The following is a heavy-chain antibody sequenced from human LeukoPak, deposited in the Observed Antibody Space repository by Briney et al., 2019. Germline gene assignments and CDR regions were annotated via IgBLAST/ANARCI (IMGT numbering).Heavy chain of an antibody. CDR3: ARGGERSSGMEV. Sequence: GASVKVSCKASGYTFSNYYMHWVRQAPGQGLEWMGIINPSAGSTSYAQKFQGRVTMTRDTSTSTVYMELSSLRFEDTAVYYCARGGERSSGMEVWGQGPTVTVSS. CDR1: GYTFSNYY. CDR2: INPSAGST. V-gene: IGHV1-46*01. J-gene: IGHJ6*02. D-gene: IGHD6-19*01.